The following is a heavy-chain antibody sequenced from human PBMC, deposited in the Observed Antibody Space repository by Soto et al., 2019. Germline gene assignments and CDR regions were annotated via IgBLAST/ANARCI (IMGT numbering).Heavy chain of an antibody. D-gene: IGHD3-9*01. Sequence: PSETLSLTCTVSGGSISSYYWSWIRQPPGKGLEWIGYIYYSGSTNYNPSLKSRVTISVDTSKNQFSLKLSSVTAADTAVYYCERSTYYDILTGPYYFDYWGQGTLVTVSS. CDR1: GGSISSYY. CDR2: IYYSGST. J-gene: IGHJ4*02. CDR3: ERSTYYDILTGPYYFDY. V-gene: IGHV4-59*01.